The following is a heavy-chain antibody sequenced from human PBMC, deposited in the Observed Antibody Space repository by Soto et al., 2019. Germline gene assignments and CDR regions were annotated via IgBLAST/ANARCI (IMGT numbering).Heavy chain of an antibody. CDR3: ARADVVVPAATGDY. J-gene: IGHJ4*02. D-gene: IGHD2-2*01. CDR2: IIPILGIA. Sequence: SVKVSCKASGGTFSSYTISWVRQAPGQGLEWMGRIIPILGIANYAQKFQGRVTITADKSTSTAYMELSSLRSEDTAVYYCARADVVVPAATGDYWGQGTLVTVSS. CDR1: GGTFSSYT. V-gene: IGHV1-69*02.